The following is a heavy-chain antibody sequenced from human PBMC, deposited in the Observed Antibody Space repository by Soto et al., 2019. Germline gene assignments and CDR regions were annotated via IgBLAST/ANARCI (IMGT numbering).Heavy chain of an antibody. CDR1: GFTFSSYG. CDR3: ARDNYYDSSGYLDY. Sequence: GSLRLSCAASGFTFSSYGMHWVRQAPGKGLEWVAVIWYDGSNKYYADSVKGRFTISRDNSKNTLYLQMNSLRAEDTAVYYCARDNYYDSSGYLDYWGQGTLVTVSS. D-gene: IGHD3-22*01. V-gene: IGHV3-33*01. J-gene: IGHJ4*02. CDR2: IWYDGSNK.